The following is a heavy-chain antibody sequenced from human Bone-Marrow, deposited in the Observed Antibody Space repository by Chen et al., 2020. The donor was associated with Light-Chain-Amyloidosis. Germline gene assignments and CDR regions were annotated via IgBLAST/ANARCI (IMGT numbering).Heavy chain of an antibody. CDR1: GFTFDDFT. CDR2: ISWDGRST. D-gene: IGHD2-2*01. Sequence: EVQLVESGGVVVQPGGSLRLSCAASGFTFDDFTMHWVRQVPGKGLEWVSLISWDGRSTYYADSVKGRFTISRDNSKNSLYLQMNSLRTEDTALYYCVKDIEQYQLLFGLGYWGQGTLVTVCS. J-gene: IGHJ4*02. V-gene: IGHV3-43*01. CDR3: VKDIEQYQLLFGLGY.